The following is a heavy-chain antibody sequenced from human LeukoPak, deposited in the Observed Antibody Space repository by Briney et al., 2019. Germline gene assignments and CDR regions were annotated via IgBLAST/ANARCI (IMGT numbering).Heavy chain of an antibody. J-gene: IGHJ4*02. CDR1: GGSISSYY. CDR3: ARDAQGYYFDY. CDR2: IYTSGST. V-gene: IGHV4-4*07. Sequence: SETLSLTCTASGGSISSYYWSWIRQPPGQGLEWIGRIYTSGSTNYNPSLKSRVTISVDTSKNQFSLKLSSVTAADTAVYYCARDAQGYYFDYWGQGTLVTVSS.